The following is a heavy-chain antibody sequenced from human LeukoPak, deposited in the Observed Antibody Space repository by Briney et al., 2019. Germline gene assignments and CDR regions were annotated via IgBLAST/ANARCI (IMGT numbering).Heavy chain of an antibody. J-gene: IGHJ4*02. V-gene: IGHV3-23*01. CDR2: ISGSGGST. CDR1: GFTFSNYA. Sequence: GGSLRLSCAVSGFTFSNYAMSWVRQAPGKGLEWVSAISGSGGSTYSADSVKGRFTISRDNSKNTLYLQMNRLRAEDTGVYYCAKLPVIAVAGGFDCWGQGTLVTVFS. CDR3: AKLPVIAVAGGFDC. D-gene: IGHD6-19*01.